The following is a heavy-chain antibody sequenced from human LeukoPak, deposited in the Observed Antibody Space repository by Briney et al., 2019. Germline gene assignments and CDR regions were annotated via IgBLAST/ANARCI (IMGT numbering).Heavy chain of an antibody. CDR3: AKDMGAYGDYIGFDY. V-gene: IGHV3-9*01. Sequence: GRSLRLSCAASGFTFDDYAMHWVRQAPGKSLEWVSGISWNSRSIGYADSVKGRFTISRDNAKNSLYLQMNSLRAEDTALYYCAKDMGAYGDYIGFDYWGQGTLVTVSS. D-gene: IGHD4-17*01. J-gene: IGHJ4*02. CDR2: ISWNSRSI. CDR1: GFTFDDYA.